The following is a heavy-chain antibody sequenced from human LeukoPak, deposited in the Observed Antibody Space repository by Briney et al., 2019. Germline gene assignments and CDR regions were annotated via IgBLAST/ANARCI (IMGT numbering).Heavy chain of an antibody. Sequence: GESLKISCKGSGYSFTSYWIGWVRQMPGKGLEWMGIIYPGDSDTRYSPSFQGQVTISADKSISTAYLQWSSLKASDTAMYYCARHLSMAEILDAFDIWGQGTMVTVSS. J-gene: IGHJ3*02. CDR3: ARHLSMAEILDAFDI. CDR1: GYSFTSYW. D-gene: IGHD6-6*01. CDR2: IYPGDSDT. V-gene: IGHV5-51*01.